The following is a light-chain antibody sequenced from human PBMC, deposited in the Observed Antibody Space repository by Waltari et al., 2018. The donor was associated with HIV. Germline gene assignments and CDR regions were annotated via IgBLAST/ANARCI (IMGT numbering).Light chain of an antibody. J-gene: IGLJ3*02. CDR1: ALPKKS. CDR2: KDI. V-gene: IGLV3-25*03. Sequence: SSDLPQTPSVSVSPGQTARLNRPSCALPKKSYPWYRQKAGQAPILLIYKDIERPSGIPERISGSGSGTGVTVTITDVQAEDEGDYFCQSTDHDGTWVFGGGTKLTVL. CDR3: QSTDHDGTWV.